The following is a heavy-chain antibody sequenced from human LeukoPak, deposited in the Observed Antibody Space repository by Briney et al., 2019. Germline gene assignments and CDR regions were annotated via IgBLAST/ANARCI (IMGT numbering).Heavy chain of an antibody. J-gene: IGHJ4*02. CDR3: ASVWMATTYFDY. D-gene: IGHD5-24*01. V-gene: IGHV4-31*03. Sequence: SETLSLTCTVSGGSLSSGGYYWSWTRQHPGKAMEGIGYIYYSGSTYYNPSLKSRVTISVDTSKNQFSLKLSSVTAADTAVYYCASVWMATTYFDYWGQGTLVTVSS. CDR1: GGSLSSGGYY. CDR2: IYYSGST.